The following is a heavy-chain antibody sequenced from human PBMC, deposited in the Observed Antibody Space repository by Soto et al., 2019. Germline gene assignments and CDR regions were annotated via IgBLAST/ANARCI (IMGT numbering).Heavy chain of an antibody. D-gene: IGHD2-21*02. V-gene: IGHV3-30*18. CDR3: AKDHGGNFIDY. Sequence: GGSLRLSCAGSGFTFSSYGMHWVRQAPGKGLEWVAVISYDGSNKYYADSVKGRFTISRDNSKNTLYLQMNSLRAEDTAVYYCAKDHGGNFIDYWGQGTLVTVSS. CDR2: ISYDGSNK. CDR1: GFTFSSYG. J-gene: IGHJ4*02.